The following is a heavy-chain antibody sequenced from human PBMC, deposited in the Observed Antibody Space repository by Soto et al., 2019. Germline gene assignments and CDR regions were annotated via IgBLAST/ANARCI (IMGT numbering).Heavy chain of an antibody. D-gene: IGHD4-17*01. CDR3: ARDVHDYGDYSVHYGMDV. CDR1: GYTFTSYG. V-gene: IGHV1-18*01. Sequence: ASVKVSCKASGYTFTSYGISWVRQAPGQGLEWMGWISAYNGNTNYAQKLQGRVTMTTDTSTSTAYMELRSLRSDDTAVYYCARDVHDYGDYSVHYGMDVWGQGTTVTVSS. J-gene: IGHJ6*02. CDR2: ISAYNGNT.